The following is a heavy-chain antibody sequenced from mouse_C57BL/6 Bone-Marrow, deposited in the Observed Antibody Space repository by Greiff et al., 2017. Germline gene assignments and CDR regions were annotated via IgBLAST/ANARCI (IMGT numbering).Heavy chain of an antibody. D-gene: IGHD3-2*02. Sequence: QVQLQQPGAELVMPGASVKLSCKASGYTFTSYWMHWVKQRPGQGLEWIGEIDPSDSYTNYNQKFKGKSTLTVDKSSSTAYMQLSSLTYEDSAVYYCARDSSGLAWCAYWGQGTLVTVSA. CDR2: IDPSDSYT. CDR3: ARDSSGLAWCAY. J-gene: IGHJ3*01. CDR1: GYTFTSYW. V-gene: IGHV1-69*01.